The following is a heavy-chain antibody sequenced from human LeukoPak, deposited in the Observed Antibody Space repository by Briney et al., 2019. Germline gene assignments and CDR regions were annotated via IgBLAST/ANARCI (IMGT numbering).Heavy chain of an antibody. Sequence: GGSLRLSCAASGFTFSSYGMHWVRQAPGKGLEWVAVLWYDGSNKYYADSVKGRFTISRDNSKNTLYLQMNSLRAEDTAVYYCARDLYGSGYFMYYFDYWGQGTLVTVSS. D-gene: IGHD3-22*01. CDR3: ARDLYGSGYFMYYFDY. CDR2: LWYDGSNK. CDR1: GFTFSSYG. V-gene: IGHV3-33*01. J-gene: IGHJ4*02.